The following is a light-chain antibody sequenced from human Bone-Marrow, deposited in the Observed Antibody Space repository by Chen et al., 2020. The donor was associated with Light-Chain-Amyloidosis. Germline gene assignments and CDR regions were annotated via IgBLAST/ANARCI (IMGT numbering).Light chain of an antibody. CDR3: QQFDDFPFT. CDR1: QDISDY. CDR2: DAS. V-gene: IGKV1-33*01. Sequence: DIQMTQSPSSLSASIGDRVTITCQASQDISDYLNWYQQQPGKAPKLLIYDASKLENGVPSRFSGSGSGSDFSFTISSLQPKDFATYYCQQFDDFPFTFGPGTKVDRK. J-gene: IGKJ3*01.